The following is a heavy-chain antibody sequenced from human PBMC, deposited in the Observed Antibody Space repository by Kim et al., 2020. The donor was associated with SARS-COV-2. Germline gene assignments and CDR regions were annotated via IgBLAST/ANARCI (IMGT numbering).Heavy chain of an antibody. Sequence: SETLSLTCTVSGGSINTFYWSWIRQPPGKGLEWIGYTYYSESPKYNPSLESRVTISLDTSKNQFSLKLSSVTAADTAVYYCAREGYSGWFDPWGQGTLV. CDR2: TYYSESP. CDR1: GGSINTFY. CDR3: AREGYSGWFDP. V-gene: IGHV4-59*13. D-gene: IGHD3-10*01. J-gene: IGHJ5*02.